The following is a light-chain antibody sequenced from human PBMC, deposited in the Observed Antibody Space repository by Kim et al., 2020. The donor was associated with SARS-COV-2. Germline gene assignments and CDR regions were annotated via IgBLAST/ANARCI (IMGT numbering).Light chain of an antibody. CDR1: QSIGSS. Sequence: EIVLTQSPDFQSVTPKEKVTITCRASQSIGSSLHWYQQKPDQSPKLLIKYASQSFSGVPSRFSGSGFGTDFTLTINSLEAEDAATYYWLQSNRLPQTFGQGTKVDIK. CDR2: YAS. CDR3: LQSNRLPQT. V-gene: IGKV6-21*01. J-gene: IGKJ1*01.